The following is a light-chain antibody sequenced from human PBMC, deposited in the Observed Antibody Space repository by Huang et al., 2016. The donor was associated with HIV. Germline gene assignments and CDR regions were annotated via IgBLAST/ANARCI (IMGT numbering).Light chain of an antibody. CDR1: QSISTY. V-gene: IGKV1-39*01. J-gene: IGKJ1*01. CDR2: AAS. CDR3: QQSYSAPVT. Sequence: DIQMTQSPSSLSASIGDRVTITCRASQSISTYLNWYQHKPGKAPNLLICAASSLQSGVPSRFSGGGSGTDFTLTISSLQPEDFATYYCQQSYSAPVTFGQGTKVEIK.